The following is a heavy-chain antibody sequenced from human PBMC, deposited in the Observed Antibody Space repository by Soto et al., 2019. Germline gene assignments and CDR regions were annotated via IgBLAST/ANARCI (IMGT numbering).Heavy chain of an antibody. CDR1: GFSFSDYA. CDR3: AKDAVSRDGVWLAHD. Sequence: PGGSLRLSXAASGFSFSDYAMIWVPQAPGKGLEWVSGLYGSGGGIHYADSVKGRFTISRDNYANSVYLQMNSLRVEDTAVYYCAKDAVSRDGVWLAHDWGQGTVVTVSS. V-gene: IGHV3-23*01. CDR2: LYGSGGGI. J-gene: IGHJ1*01. D-gene: IGHD5-12*01.